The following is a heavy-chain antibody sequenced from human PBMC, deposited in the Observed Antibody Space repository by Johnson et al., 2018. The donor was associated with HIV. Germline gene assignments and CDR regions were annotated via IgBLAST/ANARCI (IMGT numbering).Heavy chain of an antibody. CDR2: INSDGRST. D-gene: IGHD1-26*01. V-gene: IGHV3-74*02. CDR3: ASAWGELDDAFDI. Sequence: VQLVESGGGFVQPGGSLRLSCAASGFIFSSYWMHWVRQAPGKGLVWVSRINSDGRSTTYADSVKGRFTISRDNAKNTLYLQMNSLRAEDTAVYYCASAWGELDDAFDIWGQGTMVTVSS. J-gene: IGHJ3*02. CDR1: GFIFSSYW.